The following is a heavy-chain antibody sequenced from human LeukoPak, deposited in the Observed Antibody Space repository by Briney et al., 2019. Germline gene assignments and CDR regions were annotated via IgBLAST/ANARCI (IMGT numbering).Heavy chain of an antibody. CDR3: ARLRGALDY. J-gene: IGHJ4*02. D-gene: IGHD1-26*01. CDR1: GGSISNYF. V-gene: IGHV4-59*08. CDR2: IYYSGST. Sequence: TSETLSLTCTVSGGSISNYFWSWVRKPPGKGLECIGYIYYSGSTNYNPSLKSRVTISVDTSKNQFSLKLSSVPAADTAVYYCARLRGALDYWGQGTLVTVSS.